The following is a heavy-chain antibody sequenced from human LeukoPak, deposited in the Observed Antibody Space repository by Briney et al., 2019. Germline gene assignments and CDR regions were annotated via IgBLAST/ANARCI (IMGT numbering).Heavy chain of an antibody. CDR2: MRYDGITS. Sequence: GGSLRPSCAASGVSFSSYGMHWVRQAPGKGLEWVAFMRYDGITSNYADSVKGRFTISRDNPKNTLYLQMNSLRAEDTAVYYCARDKFGTYYFEYWGQGTLVTVSS. V-gene: IGHV3-30*02. D-gene: IGHD3-16*01. CDR3: ARDKFGTYYFEY. J-gene: IGHJ4*02. CDR1: GVSFSSYG.